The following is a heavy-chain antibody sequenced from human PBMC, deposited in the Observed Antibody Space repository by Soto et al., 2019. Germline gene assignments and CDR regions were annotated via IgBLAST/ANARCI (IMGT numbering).Heavy chain of an antibody. CDR3: ARQGSSSSISWFNP. CDR2: IYPGDSGT. J-gene: IGHJ5*02. Sequence: GASLKISCQASGYTFTSYWIGWVRQTPGKGLEWVGIIYPGDSGTRYSPSFQGQVIISADKSISTAYLQWSSLQASDTAIYYCARQGSSSSISWFNPWGQGTRVTVSS. CDR1: GYTFTSYW. D-gene: IGHD6-6*01. V-gene: IGHV5-51*01.